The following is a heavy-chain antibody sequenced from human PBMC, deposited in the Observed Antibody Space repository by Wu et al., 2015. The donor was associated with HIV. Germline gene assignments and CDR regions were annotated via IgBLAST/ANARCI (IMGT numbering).Heavy chain of an antibody. CDR2: IIPIFGTA. CDR3: ARKKGDWSYGHRGAFDI. J-gene: IGHJ3*02. Sequence: QVQLVQSGAEVKKPGSSVKVSCKASGGTFSSYAISWVRQAPGQGLEWMGRIIPIFGTANYAQKFQGRVTITADESTSTAYMELSSLRSEDTAVYYCARKKGDWSYGHRGAFDIWGQGTMVTVSS. D-gene: IGHD5-18*01. CDR1: GGTFSSYA. V-gene: IGHV1-69*13.